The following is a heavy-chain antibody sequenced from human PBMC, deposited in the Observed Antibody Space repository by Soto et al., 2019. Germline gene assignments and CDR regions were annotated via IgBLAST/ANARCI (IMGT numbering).Heavy chain of an antibody. J-gene: IGHJ4*02. CDR2: ISGSGGST. CDR1: GFTFSSYA. D-gene: IGHD2-15*01. Sequence: PGGSLRLSCAASGFTFSSYAMSWVRQAPGKGLEWVSAISGSGGSTYYADSVKGRFTISRDNSKNTLYLQMNSLRAEDTAVYYCAKGYRSLVVAANFDYWGQGTLVTVSS. V-gene: IGHV3-23*01. CDR3: AKGYRSLVVAANFDY.